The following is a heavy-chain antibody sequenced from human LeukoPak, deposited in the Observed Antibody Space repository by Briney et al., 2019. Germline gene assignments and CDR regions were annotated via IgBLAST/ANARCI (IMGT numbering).Heavy chain of an antibody. CDR2: INHSGST. CDR1: GGSFSGYY. CDR3: AKRRYYYGSGSYPNWFDP. Sequence: KPSETLSLTCAVYGGSFSGYYWSWIRQPPGKGLEWIGEINHSGSTNYNPYLKSRVTISVDTSKNQFSLKLSSVTAADTAVYYCAKRRYYYGSGSYPNWFDPWGQGTLVTVSS. V-gene: IGHV4-34*01. J-gene: IGHJ5*02. D-gene: IGHD3-10*01.